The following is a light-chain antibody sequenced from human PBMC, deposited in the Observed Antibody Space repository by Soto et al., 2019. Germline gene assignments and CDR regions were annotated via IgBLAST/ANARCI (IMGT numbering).Light chain of an antibody. Sequence: QSALTQPASVSGSPGQSITISCTGTSSDVGGYNYVSWYQHHPGKAPKLIIYDVSNRPSGVSNRFSGSKSGNTASLTISGLQAEDEAEYSCSSYTGSSTPVVFGGGTKVTVL. J-gene: IGLJ2*01. CDR1: SSDVGGYNY. V-gene: IGLV2-14*03. CDR3: SSYTGSSTPVV. CDR2: DVS.